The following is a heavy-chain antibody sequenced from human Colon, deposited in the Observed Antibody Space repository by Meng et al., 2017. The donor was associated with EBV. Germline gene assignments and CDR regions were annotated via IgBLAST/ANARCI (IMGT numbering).Heavy chain of an antibody. CDR3: MRDLLVLEKNEV. J-gene: IGHJ2*01. D-gene: IGHD1-1*01. CDR1: GGSISSSNW. V-gene: IGHV4-4*02. CDR2: IFHSGLT. Sequence: RMRESGPGLVNPSETLSLTCAVCGGSISSSNWGVWVRQSPEKGLEWIGEIFHSGLTNYNPSLQSRVTISVDKSKNQFSLEVTSVTAADTAIYYCMRDLLVLEKNEVWGRGTLVTVSS.